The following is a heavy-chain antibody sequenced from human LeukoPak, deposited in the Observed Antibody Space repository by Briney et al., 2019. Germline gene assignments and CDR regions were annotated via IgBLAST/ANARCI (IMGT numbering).Heavy chain of an antibody. J-gene: IGHJ4*02. Sequence: GSLRLPCAASGFTFSSYEMNWVRLAPGKGLEWVSYISSSGSTIYYADSVKGRFTISRDNAKNSLYLQMNSLRAEDTAVYYCARDSTALVGSWLAQGGGFDYWAQGTLVTVSS. V-gene: IGHV3-48*03. CDR1: GFTFSSYE. CDR3: ARDSTALVGSWLAQGGGFDY. CDR2: ISSSGSTI. D-gene: IGHD6-19*01.